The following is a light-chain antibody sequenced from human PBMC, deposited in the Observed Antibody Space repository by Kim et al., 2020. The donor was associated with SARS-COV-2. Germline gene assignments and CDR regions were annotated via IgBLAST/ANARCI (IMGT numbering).Light chain of an antibody. V-gene: IGLV2-8*01. CDR2: EVS. CDR1: SSDVGGYNY. J-gene: IGLJ1*01. Sequence: QSALTQPPSASGSPGQSVTISCTGTSSDVGGYNYVSWYQQHPGKAPKLMIYEVSKRPSGVPDRFSGSKSGNTASLTVSGLQAEDEADYYCSSYAGSNNPYAFGTGTQVTVL. CDR3: SSYAGSNNPYA.